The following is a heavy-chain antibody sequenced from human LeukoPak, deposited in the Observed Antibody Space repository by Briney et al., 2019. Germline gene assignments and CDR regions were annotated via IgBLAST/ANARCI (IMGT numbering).Heavy chain of an antibody. D-gene: IGHD3-3*01. J-gene: IGHJ4*02. CDR1: GGSISSYY. V-gene: IGHV4-59*01. CDR2: IYYSGST. Sequence: SETLSLTCTVSGGSISSYYWSWIRQPPGKGLEWIGYIYYSGSTNYNPSLKSRVTISVDTSKNQFSLKLSSVTAADTAVYYCARGGDFWSGASFDYWGQGTLVTVSS. CDR3: ARGGDFWSGASFDY.